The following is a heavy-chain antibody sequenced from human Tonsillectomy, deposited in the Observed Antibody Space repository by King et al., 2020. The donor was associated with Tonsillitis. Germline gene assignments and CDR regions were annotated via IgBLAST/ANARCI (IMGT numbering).Heavy chain of an antibody. CDR1: GFTFSSYE. D-gene: IGHD1-26*01. CDR2: IGSSGSTI. V-gene: IGHV3-48*03. J-gene: IGHJ4*02. CDR3: AGDGFLYPGYRGTYYGAFDS. Sequence: VQLVESGGGLVQPGGSLRLSCAASGFTFSSYEMNWVRQAPGKGLEWVSNIGSSGSTIYYADSVKGRFTISRDNAKNSLYLQMNSLRAEDTAVYYCAGDGFLYPGYRGTYYGAFDSWGQGTLVTVSS.